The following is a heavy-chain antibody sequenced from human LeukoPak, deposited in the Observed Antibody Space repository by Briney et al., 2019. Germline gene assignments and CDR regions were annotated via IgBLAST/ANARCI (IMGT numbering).Heavy chain of an antibody. J-gene: IGHJ4*02. CDR1: GFSFTSHS. Sequence: GGSLRLSFVASGFSFTSHSMNWVRQAPGKGLEGVSYISSESGNKYQADSVKGRFTISRDNAQNSLYLQMNSLRAEDTAVYYCARDVHDYDSSGYYRFDYWGQGTVVTVSS. V-gene: IGHV3-48*04. D-gene: IGHD3-22*01. CDR3: ARDVHDYDSSGYYRFDY. CDR2: ISSESGNK.